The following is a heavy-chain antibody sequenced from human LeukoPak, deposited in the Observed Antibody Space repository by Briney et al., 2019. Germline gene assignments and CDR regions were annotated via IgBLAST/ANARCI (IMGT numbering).Heavy chain of an antibody. J-gene: IGHJ6*03. Sequence: PSQTLSLTCAVSSVSISGGGYCWNWIRQPPGKGLEWIGYICYSGITYYNPSLKSRLTMSLDTSNNQFSLKLSSVTAADTAVYYCTRQTPITMVRGVISYYYYYMDVWGKGTTVTISS. V-gene: IGHV4-30-4*07. CDR2: ICYSGIT. CDR3: TRQTPITMVRGVISYYYYYMDV. CDR1: SVSISGGGYC. D-gene: IGHD3-10*01.